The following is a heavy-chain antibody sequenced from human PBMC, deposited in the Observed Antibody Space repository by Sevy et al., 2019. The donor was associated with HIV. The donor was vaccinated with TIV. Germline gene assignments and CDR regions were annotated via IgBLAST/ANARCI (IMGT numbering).Heavy chain of an antibody. CDR3: ARGYDFWSGYYTPDWYFDR. Sequence: GGSLRLSCAASGFTFSTYSMNWVRQAPGRGLEWVSSISSTSNYIYYADSVKGRFTISRDNAKNSLYLQMNSLRAEDTAVFYCARGYDFWSGYYTPDWYFDRWGRGTLVTISS. CDR1: GFTFSTYS. D-gene: IGHD3-3*01. J-gene: IGHJ2*01. V-gene: IGHV3-21*01. CDR2: ISSTSNYI.